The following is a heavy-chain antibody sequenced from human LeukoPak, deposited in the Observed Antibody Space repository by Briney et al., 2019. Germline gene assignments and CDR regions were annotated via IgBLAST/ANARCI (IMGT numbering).Heavy chain of an antibody. Sequence: ASVKVSCKVSGYTLTELSMHWVRQAPGKGLELMGGFDPEDGETIYAQKFQGRVTMTEDTSTDTAYMELSSLRSEDTAVYYCATDGVYGDYYGWRDYYYGMDVWGQGTTVTVSS. V-gene: IGHV1-24*01. D-gene: IGHD4-17*01. J-gene: IGHJ6*02. CDR3: ATDGVYGDYYGWRDYYYGMDV. CDR1: GYTLTELS. CDR2: FDPEDGET.